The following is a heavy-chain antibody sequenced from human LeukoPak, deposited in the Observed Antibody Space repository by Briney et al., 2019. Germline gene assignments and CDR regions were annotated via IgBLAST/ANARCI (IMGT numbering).Heavy chain of an antibody. Sequence: PGRSLRLSCAASRFPFSSYAMHWVRQAPGKGLEGGAVISSDGHNYYYADSVKGRFTISRDNSKNTLYLQMNSLRAEDTAVYYCARDATRGYSYGFPFDYWGQGTLVTVSS. CDR1: RFPFSSYA. D-gene: IGHD5-18*01. J-gene: IGHJ4*02. V-gene: IGHV3-30-3*01. CDR2: ISSDGHNY. CDR3: ARDATRGYSYGFPFDY.